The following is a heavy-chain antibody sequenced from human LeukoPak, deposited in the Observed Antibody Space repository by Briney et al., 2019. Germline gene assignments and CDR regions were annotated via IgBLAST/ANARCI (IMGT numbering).Heavy chain of an antibody. D-gene: IGHD6-13*01. Sequence: ASVKVSCKASGYTFTSYDINWVRQATGQGLEWMGWMNPNSGNTGYAQKFQGRVTMTRNTSISTAYMELSSLRSEDTAVYYCARDRRIAAGGAYYYGMDVWGQGTTVTVSS. J-gene: IGHJ6*02. CDR1: GYTFTSYD. CDR2: MNPNSGNT. V-gene: IGHV1-8*01. CDR3: ARDRRIAAGGAYYYGMDV.